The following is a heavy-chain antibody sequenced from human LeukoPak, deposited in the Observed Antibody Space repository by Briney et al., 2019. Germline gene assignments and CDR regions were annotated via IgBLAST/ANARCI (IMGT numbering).Heavy chain of an antibody. Sequence: GGSLRLSCAASGFNFSNSWMSWVRQAPGKGLEWVANIKEDGSETYYADSVMGRFTISRDNAENSLFLQMTSLRAEDTAVYYCARDRTAVTPYYYYMDVWGKGTAVTVSS. V-gene: IGHV3-7*01. J-gene: IGHJ6*03. CDR1: GFNFSNSW. CDR2: IKEDGSET. D-gene: IGHD6-19*01. CDR3: ARDRTAVTPYYYYMDV.